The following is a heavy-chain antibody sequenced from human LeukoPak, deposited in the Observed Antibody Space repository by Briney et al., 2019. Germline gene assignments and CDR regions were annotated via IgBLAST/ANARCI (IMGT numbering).Heavy chain of an antibody. D-gene: IGHD2-8*01. V-gene: IGHV3-7*01. CDR2: IKQDGSEK. CDR3: TRGVTIVPDY. Sequence: GGSLRLSCAASGNYWMHWVRQAPGKGLEWVANIKQDGSEKYYVDSVKGRFTISRDNAKSSLYLRMNSLRVEDTAVYYCTRGVTIVPDYWGQGTLVTVSS. CDR1: GNYW. J-gene: IGHJ4*02.